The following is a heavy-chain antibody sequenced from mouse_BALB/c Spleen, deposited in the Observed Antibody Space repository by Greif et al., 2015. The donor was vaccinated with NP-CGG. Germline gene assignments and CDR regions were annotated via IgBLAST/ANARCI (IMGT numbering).Heavy chain of an antibody. D-gene: IGHD2-14*01. CDR1: GFSLTSYG. Sequence: VKLVESGPDLVAPSQSLSITCTVSGFSLTSYGVHWVRQPPGKGLEWLVVIWSDGSTTYNSALKSRLSISNDNSKSQVCLKMNSLQTDDTAMYYCARHGDYYRYDAMDYWGQGTSVTVSS. V-gene: IGHV2-6-2*01. CDR3: ARHGDYYRYDAMDY. J-gene: IGHJ4*01. CDR2: IWSDGST.